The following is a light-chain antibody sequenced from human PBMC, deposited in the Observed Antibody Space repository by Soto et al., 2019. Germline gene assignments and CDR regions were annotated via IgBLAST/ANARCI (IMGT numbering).Light chain of an antibody. Sequence: QSALTQPASVSGSPEQSITISCTGTSTDVGSYNYVSWYQLHPGKAPKLMISEVSNRPSGVSNRFSGSKSGNTASLTISGLQTEDEADYYCSSYTSTSTPFVFGTGTKVTVL. CDR1: STDVGSYNY. J-gene: IGLJ1*01. CDR2: EVS. CDR3: SSYTSTSTPFV. V-gene: IGLV2-14*01.